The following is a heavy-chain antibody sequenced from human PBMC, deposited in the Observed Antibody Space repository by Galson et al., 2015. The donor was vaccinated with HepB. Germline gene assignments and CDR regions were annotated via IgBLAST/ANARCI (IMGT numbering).Heavy chain of an antibody. J-gene: IGHJ3*01. CDR2: INTNTGNP. Sequence: SVKVSCKASGYTFNNYALNWVRQAPGQGLEWMGWINTNTGNPTYAQGFTGRFVFSLDTSVSTAFLQISSLKAEDTAVYYCARLDYGVYVEAAFDHLCQGTMVTVSS. V-gene: IGHV7-4-1*02. CDR1: GYTFNNYA. D-gene: IGHD4-17*01. CDR3: ARLDYGVYVEAAFDH.